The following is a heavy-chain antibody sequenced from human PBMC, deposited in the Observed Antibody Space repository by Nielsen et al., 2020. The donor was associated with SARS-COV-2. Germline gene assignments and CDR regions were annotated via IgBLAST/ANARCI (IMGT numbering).Heavy chain of an antibody. CDR2: ISYDGSNK. V-gene: IGHV3-30-3*01. CDR3: AREEGPVRRYYYYYYGMDV. CDR1: GFTFSSYA. D-gene: IGHD1-1*01. J-gene: IGHJ6*02. Sequence: GESLKISCSASGFTFSSYAMHWVRQAPGKGLEWVAVISYDGSNKYYADSVKGRFTISRDNSKNTLYLQMNSLRAEDTAVYYCAREEGPVRRYYYYYYGMDVWGQGTPVTVSS.